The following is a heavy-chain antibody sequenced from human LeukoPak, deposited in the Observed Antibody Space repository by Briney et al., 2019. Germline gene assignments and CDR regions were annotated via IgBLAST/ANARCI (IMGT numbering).Heavy chain of an antibody. CDR3: ARGGIAQDAFDI. D-gene: IGHD6-13*01. Sequence: GGSRRLSCAASGFTFSSYDMHWVRQATGKGLEWVSAIGTAGDTYYPGSVKGRFTISRENAKNSLYLQMNSLRAGDTAVYYCARGGIAQDAFDIWGQGTMVTVSS. V-gene: IGHV3-13*04. J-gene: IGHJ3*02. CDR1: GFTFSSYD. CDR2: IGTAGDT.